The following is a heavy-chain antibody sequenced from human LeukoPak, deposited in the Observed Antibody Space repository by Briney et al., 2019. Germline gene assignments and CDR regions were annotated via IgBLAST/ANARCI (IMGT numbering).Heavy chain of an antibody. V-gene: IGHV3-23*01. CDR3: ARGSSGYDRDAFDI. Sequence: PGGSLRLSCAASGFTFSNYAMNWVRQAPGKGLERVSVITGSGGTTFYADSVKGRFTISRDNSKNTLYLQMNSLRAEDTAVYCCARGSSGYDRDAFDIWGQGTMVTVSS. J-gene: IGHJ3*02. CDR2: ITGSGGTT. CDR1: GFTFSNYA. D-gene: IGHD5-12*01.